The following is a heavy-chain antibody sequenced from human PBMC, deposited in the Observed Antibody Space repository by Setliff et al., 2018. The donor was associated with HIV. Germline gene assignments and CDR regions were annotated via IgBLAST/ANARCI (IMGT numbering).Heavy chain of an antibody. D-gene: IGHD1-26*01. CDR1: GDSINKYY. CDR3: ARRSIAGSTRGYYYYALDV. Sequence: PSETLSLTCTVSGDSINKYYWSWIRQPPGKGLEWIGYIYISGSTMYNPSLKTRVTMSLDTFKNQVSLKLTSATAADTAVYYCARRSIAGSTRGYYYYALDVWGQGTTVTVSS. CDR2: IYISGST. V-gene: IGHV4-4*09. J-gene: IGHJ6*02.